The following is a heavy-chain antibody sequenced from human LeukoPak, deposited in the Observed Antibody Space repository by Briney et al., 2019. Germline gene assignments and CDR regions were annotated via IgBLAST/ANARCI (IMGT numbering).Heavy chain of an antibody. CDR3: ARDWQADV. V-gene: IGHV3-30*09. Sequence: DSVKGRFAIPRDSSKTTVYLEMNSLRPEDTAVYYCARDWQADVWGQGTTVTVSS. J-gene: IGHJ6*02.